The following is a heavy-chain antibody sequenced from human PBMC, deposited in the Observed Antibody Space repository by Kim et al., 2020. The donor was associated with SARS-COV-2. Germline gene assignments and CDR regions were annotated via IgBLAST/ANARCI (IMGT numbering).Heavy chain of an antibody. CDR1: GGSISSSSYY. CDR3: ARDWYYYGSGSYEDAFDS. Sequence: SETLSLTCTVSGGSISSSSYYWGWIRQPPGKGLEWIGSIYYSGSTYYNPSLKSRVTISVDTSKNQFSLKLSSVTAADTAVYYCARDWYYYGSGSYEDAFDSWGQGTMLTVSS. CDR2: IYYSGST. V-gene: IGHV4-39*07. J-gene: IGHJ3*02. D-gene: IGHD3-10*01.